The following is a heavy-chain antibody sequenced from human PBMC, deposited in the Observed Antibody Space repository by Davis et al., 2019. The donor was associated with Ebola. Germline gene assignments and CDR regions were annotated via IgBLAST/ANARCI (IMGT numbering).Heavy chain of an antibody. Sequence: PSESLSLSCTVSGGSISSSSHYWGWIRQPPGKGLEWIGSIYYSGSTYYNPSLKSRVTISVDTSKNQFSLKLSSVTAADRAVYYCARGPCSSTSCYISDWFDPWGQGTLVTVSS. D-gene: IGHD2-2*02. CDR2: IYYSGST. CDR1: GGSISSSSHY. J-gene: IGHJ5*01. V-gene: IGHV4-39*07. CDR3: ARGPCSSTSCYISDWFDP.